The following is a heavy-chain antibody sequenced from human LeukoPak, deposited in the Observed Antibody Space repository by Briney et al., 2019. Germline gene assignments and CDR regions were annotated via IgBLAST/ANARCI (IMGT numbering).Heavy chain of an antibody. CDR3: ARDMVRGVIDYYYGMDV. V-gene: IGHV3-21*01. D-gene: IGHD3-10*01. CDR1: GFTFSSYS. J-gene: IGHJ6*02. CDR2: ISSSSYI. Sequence: GGSLRLSCAASGFTFSSYSMNWVRQAPGKGLEWVSSISSSSYIYYADSVKGRFTISRDNAKNSLYLQMNSLRAEDTAVYYCARDMVRGVIDYYYGMDVWGQGTTVTVSS.